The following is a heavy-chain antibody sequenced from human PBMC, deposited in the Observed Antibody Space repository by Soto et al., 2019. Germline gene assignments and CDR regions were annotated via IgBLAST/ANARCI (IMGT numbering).Heavy chain of an antibody. D-gene: IGHD5-12*01. V-gene: IGHV4-61*08. CDR1: GGSVGSGAYY. Sequence: QVLLQEPGPGQVRPSETLSLTCIVSGGSVGSGAYYWSWIRQPPGSALECIGYIQYSGDPNYNSSLKSRVTISVYRSRNRFYLKLTYVTAAVTAFYYCARNDYADRTFDLWGQGKKATVSS. CDR3: ARNDYADRTFDL. J-gene: IGHJ3*01. CDR2: IQYSGDP.